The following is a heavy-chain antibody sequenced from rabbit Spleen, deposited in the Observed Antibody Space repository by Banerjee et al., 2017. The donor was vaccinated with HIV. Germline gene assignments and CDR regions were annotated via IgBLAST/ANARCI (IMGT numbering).Heavy chain of an antibody. CDR1: GFSFSNKYV. CDR3: ARDTSSSFSSYGMDL. D-gene: IGHD1-1*01. V-gene: IGHV1S40*01. CDR2: IYTAGTWT. J-gene: IGHJ6*01. Sequence: QSLEESGGDLVKPGASLTLTCTASGFSFSNKYVMCWVRQAPGKGLEWIACIYTAGTWTYYASWAKGRFTCSKTSSTTVTLQMTRLTAADTATYFCARDTSSSFSSYGMDLWGPGTLVTVS.